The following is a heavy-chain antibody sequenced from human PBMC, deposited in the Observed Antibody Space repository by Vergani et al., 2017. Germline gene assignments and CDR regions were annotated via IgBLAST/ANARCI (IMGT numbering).Heavy chain of an antibody. J-gene: IGHJ4*02. D-gene: IGHD1-7*01. CDR3: ARDSRSLELRRFDY. Sequence: QLQLQESGPGLVKPSETLSLTCTVSGGSISSSSYYWGWIRQPPGKGLEWIGSIYYSGSTYYNPSLKSRVTISVDTSKNQFSLKRSSVTAADTAVYYCARDSRSLELRRFDYWGQGTLVTVSA. CDR2: IYYSGST. CDR1: GGSISSSSYY. V-gene: IGHV4-39*07.